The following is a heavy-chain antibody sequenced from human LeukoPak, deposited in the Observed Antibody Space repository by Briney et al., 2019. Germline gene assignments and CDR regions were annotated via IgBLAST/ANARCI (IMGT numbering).Heavy chain of an antibody. J-gene: IGHJ3*02. CDR3: ARGGSYLSAFDI. CDR2: IYSGGST. V-gene: IGHV3-53*01. CDR1: GVSISSSSYY. D-gene: IGHD1-26*01. Sequence: LSLTCNVSGVSISSSSYYWGWVRQAPGKGLEWVSIIYSGGSTFYADSVKGRFTISRDNSKNTLYLQMNSLRAEDTAVYYCARGGSYLSAFDIWGQGTMVTVSS.